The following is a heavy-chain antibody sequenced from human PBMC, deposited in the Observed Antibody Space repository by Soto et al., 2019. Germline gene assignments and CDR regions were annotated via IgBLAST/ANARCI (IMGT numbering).Heavy chain of an antibody. CDR3: AKKMSESCTYFDY. CDR1: GFTSSSYG. CDR2: IWYDGSNK. Sequence: GGSLRLSCAASGFTSSSYGMHWVRQAPGKGLEWVAVIWYDGSNKYYADSVKGRFTISRDNSENTLYLQMNSLRAEEDTAVYYCAKKMSESCTYFDYWGQGTLVTVSS. D-gene: IGHD1-26*01. V-gene: IGHV3-33*06. J-gene: IGHJ4*02.